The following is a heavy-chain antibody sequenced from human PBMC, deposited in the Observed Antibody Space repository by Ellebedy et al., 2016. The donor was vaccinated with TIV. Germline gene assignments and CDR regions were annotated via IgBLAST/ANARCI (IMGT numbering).Heavy chain of an antibody. V-gene: IGHV4-39*01. J-gene: IGHJ4*02. CDR1: GGSISSSSYF. CDR2: IYYSGST. D-gene: IGHD2-15*01. Sequence: MPSETLSLTCTVSGGSISSSSYFWGWIRQPPGKGLQWIGSIYYSGSTYYNPSLKSRVTISVDTSKNQFSLKLTSVPATETGVYYCARARVVETRGFDYWGQGTLVKVSP. CDR3: ARARVVETRGFDY.